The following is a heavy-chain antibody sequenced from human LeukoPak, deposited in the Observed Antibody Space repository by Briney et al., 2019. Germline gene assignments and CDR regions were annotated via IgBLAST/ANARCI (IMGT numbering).Heavy chain of an antibody. Sequence: PGGSVRLSCAASGFTFSSYSMNWVRQAPGKGLEWVSSISSSSSYIYYADSVKGRFTISRDNAKNSLYLQMNSLRAEDTAVYYCARLYVVVVAANASDYWGQGTLVTVSS. CDR2: ISSSSSYI. CDR1: GFTFSSYS. D-gene: IGHD2-15*01. V-gene: IGHV3-21*01. CDR3: ARLYVVVVAANASDY. J-gene: IGHJ4*02.